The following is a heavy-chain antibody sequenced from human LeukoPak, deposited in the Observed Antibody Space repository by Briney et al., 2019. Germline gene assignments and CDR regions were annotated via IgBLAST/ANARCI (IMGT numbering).Heavy chain of an antibody. CDR2: TYYRSKWYN. D-gene: IGHD3-22*01. Sequence: SQTLSLTCAISGDTFSSNSAAWDCNTQAPSRGLEWHGKTYYRSKWYNDYAVAVNSRITINPETSKNQFSLQLNTVTPEETTVYYCAASPSYYESRGYYGSRGGFDYWGQGTLVTVSS. J-gene: IGHJ4*02. V-gene: IGHV6-1*01. CDR3: AASPSYYESRGYYGSRGGFDY. CDR1: GDTFSSNSAA.